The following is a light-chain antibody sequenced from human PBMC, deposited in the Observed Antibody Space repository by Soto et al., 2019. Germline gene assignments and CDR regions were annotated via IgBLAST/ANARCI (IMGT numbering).Light chain of an antibody. CDR2: DAS. V-gene: IGKV3-11*01. Sequence: EIVLTQSPATLSLSPGERATLSCRASQSVSSYLAWYQQKPGQAPRLLIYDASNRATGIPARFSGSGSGTDFTLTISSLEPEYFAVYYCQQRSNWPRFGQGTKLEIK. CDR3: QQRSNWPR. J-gene: IGKJ2*03. CDR1: QSVSSY.